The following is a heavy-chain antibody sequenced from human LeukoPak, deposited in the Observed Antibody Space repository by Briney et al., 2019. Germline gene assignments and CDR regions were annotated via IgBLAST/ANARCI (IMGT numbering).Heavy chain of an antibody. V-gene: IGHV1-18*01. D-gene: IGHD3-10*01. Sequence: ASVKLSCNASGYTVTIYGISWGRQAPGQGLEWKGWISAYNGNTNYAQQPQGRGTMTQDISTSTAYMELRSLRSDDTAVYYCARALSGSYYGKYWFDPWGQGTLVTVSS. J-gene: IGHJ5*02. CDR3: ARALSGSYYGKYWFDP. CDR1: GYTVTIYG. CDR2: ISAYNGNT.